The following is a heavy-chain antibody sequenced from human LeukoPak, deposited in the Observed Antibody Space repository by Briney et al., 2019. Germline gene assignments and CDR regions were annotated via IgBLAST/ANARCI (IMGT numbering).Heavy chain of an antibody. CDR1: GYTFTSYD. Sequence: ASVKVSCKASGYTFTSYDINWVRQATGQGLEWMGWMNPNSGNTGYAQKFQGRVTMTRNTSISTAYMELSSLRSEDTAVYYCARGGHIYCSSICCYALGAPFDPWGQGTLVTVSS. CDR2: MNPNSGNT. D-gene: IGHD2-2*01. J-gene: IGHJ5*02. CDR3: ARGGHIYCSSICCYALGAPFDP. V-gene: IGHV1-8*01.